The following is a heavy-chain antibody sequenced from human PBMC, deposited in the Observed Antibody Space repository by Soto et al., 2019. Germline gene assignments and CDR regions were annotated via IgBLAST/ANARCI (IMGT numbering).Heavy chain of an antibody. CDR1: GFTFSSYT. CDR2: ISANGGST. Sequence: EVQLLESGGGLVQPGGSLRLSCAASGFTFSSYTMGWVRQAPGKGLEWVSDISANGGSTFYADSVKGRFTISSDNSKNTPLLQMNSRRAEDTALYYCATAGSAGSCYGYWGQGTLVTVSS. J-gene: IGHJ4*02. V-gene: IGHV3-23*01. CDR3: ATAGSAGSCYGY. D-gene: IGHD2-15*01.